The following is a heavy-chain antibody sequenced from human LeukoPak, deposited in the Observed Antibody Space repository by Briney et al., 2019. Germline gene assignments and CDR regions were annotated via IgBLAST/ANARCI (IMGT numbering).Heavy chain of an antibody. CDR3: ARDAGFHDYGDFLFDY. V-gene: IGHV3-7*01. Sequence: GGSLRLSCAASGFTFSRYWMSWVRQAPGKGLEWVANIKQDGSDKNYVDSVKGRFTISRDNAKTSLYLQMNSLRAEDTAVYYCARDAGFHDYGDFLFDYWGQGTLVTVSS. J-gene: IGHJ4*02. CDR1: GFTFSRYW. D-gene: IGHD4-17*01. CDR2: IKQDGSDK.